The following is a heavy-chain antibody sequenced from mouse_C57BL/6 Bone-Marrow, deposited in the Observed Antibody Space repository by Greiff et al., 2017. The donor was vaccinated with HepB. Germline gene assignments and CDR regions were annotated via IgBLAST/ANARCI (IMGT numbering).Heavy chain of an antibody. CDR3: ASTVVALYWYFDV. CDR2: IHPNSGST. V-gene: IGHV1-64*01. J-gene: IGHJ1*03. Sequence: QVHVKQSGAELVKPGASVKLSCKASGYTFTSYWMHWVKQRPGQGLEWIGMIHPNSGSTNYNEKFKSKATLTVDKSSSTAYMQLSSLTSEDSAVYYCASTVVALYWYFDVWGTGTTVTVSS. D-gene: IGHD1-1*01. CDR1: GYTFTSYW.